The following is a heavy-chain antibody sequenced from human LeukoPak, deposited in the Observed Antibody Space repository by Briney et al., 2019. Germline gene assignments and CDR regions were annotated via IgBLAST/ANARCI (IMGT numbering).Heavy chain of an antibody. D-gene: IGHD2-2*02. J-gene: IGHJ5*02. CDR3: ARAYCSSTSCYIRGLFDP. CDR1: GYTFTSYA. Sequence: ASVKVSCKASGYTFTSYAMHWVRQAPGQRLEWMGWINAGNGNTKYSQKFQGRVAITRDTSASTAYMELSSLGSEDTAVYYCARAYCSSTSCYIRGLFDPWGQGTLVTVSS. V-gene: IGHV1-3*01. CDR2: INAGNGNT.